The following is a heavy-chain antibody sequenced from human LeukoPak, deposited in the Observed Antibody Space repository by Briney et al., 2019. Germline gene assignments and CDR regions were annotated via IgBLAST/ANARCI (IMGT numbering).Heavy chain of an antibody. CDR1: GFTFSSYG. Sequence: GGSLRLSCAASGFTFSSYGMHWVRQAPGKGLEWVAVISYDGSNKYYADSVKGRFTISRDNSKNTLYLQMNSLRAEDTAVYYCAKPIHYYDSSGYLSDWGQGTLVTVSS. V-gene: IGHV3-30*18. J-gene: IGHJ4*02. D-gene: IGHD3-22*01. CDR3: AKPIHYYDSSGYLSD. CDR2: ISYDGSNK.